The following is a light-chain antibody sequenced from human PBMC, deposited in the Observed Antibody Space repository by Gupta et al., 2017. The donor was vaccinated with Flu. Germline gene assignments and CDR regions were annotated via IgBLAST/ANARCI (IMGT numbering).Light chain of an antibody. CDR1: QTINNY. Sequence: DIQMTQSPSYLSASVGDRVTITCRASQTINNYLNWYQQKPGKVPKLLIYAASTLQSGVPARFSGSGSGTDFILTISNLQPEDFAVYYCQQGHSVPIAFGQGTRLEI. J-gene: IGKJ5*01. CDR2: AAS. V-gene: IGKV1-39*01. CDR3: QQGHSVPIA.